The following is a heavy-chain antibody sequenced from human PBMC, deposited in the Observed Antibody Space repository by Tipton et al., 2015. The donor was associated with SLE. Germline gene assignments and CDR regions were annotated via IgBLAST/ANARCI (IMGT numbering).Heavy chain of an antibody. V-gene: IGHV4-39*07. J-gene: IGHJ5*02. CDR2: ISYTGST. CDR3: ARVKDYHLWVDP. D-gene: IGHD4-11*01. Sequence: TLSLTCTVSGGSISSSYYWGWIRQSPGKGLEWIGSISYTGSTYYNPSLKSRVTISLDTSKNQFSLKMSSVTAADTAVYYCARVKDYHLWVDPWGQGTLVTVSS. CDR1: GGSISSSYY.